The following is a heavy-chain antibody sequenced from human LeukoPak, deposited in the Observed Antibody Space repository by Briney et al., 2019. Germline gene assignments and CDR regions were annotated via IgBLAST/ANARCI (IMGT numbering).Heavy chain of an antibody. V-gene: IGHV7-4-1*02. CDR3: ARGTCSGGSCSYAY. CDR1: GNTFTRYG. D-gene: IGHD2-15*01. Sequence: ASVKVSCKASGNTFTRYGMNWVRQAPGQGLEWMGWINTNTGNPTYAQGLTGRFVFSLDTSVSTAYLHISSLKAEDTAVYYCARGTCSGGSCSYAYWGQGTLVTVSS. J-gene: IGHJ4*02. CDR2: INTNTGNP.